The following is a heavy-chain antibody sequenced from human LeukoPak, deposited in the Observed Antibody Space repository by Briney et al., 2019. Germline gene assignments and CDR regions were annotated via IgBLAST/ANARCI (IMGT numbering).Heavy chain of an antibody. CDR3: ARIITFGGVIVDAFDI. V-gene: IGHV4-61*02. CDR1: GRSISSGSYY. CDR2: IYTSGST. Sequence: SETLSLTCTVSGRSISSGSYYWGWIRQPAGKGLEWIGRIYTSGSTNYNPSLKSRVTISVDTSKNQFSLKLSSGTTADTSVYYCARIITFGGVIVDAFDICGQGRMVTVSS. J-gene: IGHJ3*02. D-gene: IGHD3-16*02.